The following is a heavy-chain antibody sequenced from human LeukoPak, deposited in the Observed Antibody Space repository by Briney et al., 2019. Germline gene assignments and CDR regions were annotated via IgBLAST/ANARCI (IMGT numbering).Heavy chain of an antibody. CDR3: AKGIAAAGTWFDP. Sequence: GGSLRLSCAASGFTVSSNYMSWVRQAPGKGLEWVSAISGSGGSTYYADSVKGRFTISRDNSKNTLYLQMNSLRAEDTAVYYCAKGIAAAGTWFDPWGQGTLVTVSS. CDR2: ISGSGGST. D-gene: IGHD6-13*01. V-gene: IGHV3-23*01. CDR1: GFTVSSNY. J-gene: IGHJ5*02.